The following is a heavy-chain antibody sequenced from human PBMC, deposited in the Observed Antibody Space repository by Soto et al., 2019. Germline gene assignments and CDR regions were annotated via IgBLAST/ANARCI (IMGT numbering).Heavy chain of an antibody. CDR1: GFTFSSYS. CDR3: ARDRCTNGVCYPPHSFDY. D-gene: IGHD2-8*01. CDR2: ISSSSSYI. Sequence: PGGSLRLSCAASGFTFSSYSMNWVRPAPGKGLEWVSSISSSSSYIYYADSVKGRFTISRDNAKNSLYLQMNSLRAEDTAVYYCARDRCTNGVCYPPHSFDYWGQGTLVTVSS. J-gene: IGHJ4*02. V-gene: IGHV3-21*01.